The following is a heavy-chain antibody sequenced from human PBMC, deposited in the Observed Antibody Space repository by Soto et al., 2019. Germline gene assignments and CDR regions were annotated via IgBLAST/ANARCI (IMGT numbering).Heavy chain of an antibody. V-gene: IGHV3-23*01. CDR3: ARRSRRWYFDY. D-gene: IGHD6-13*01. J-gene: IGHJ4*02. Sequence: GGSLRLSCAGSGFTFSSYAMSWVRQAPGKGLEWVSTISGSGGSTYYADSVKGRFTISRDNSKNTLYLQMNSLRAEDTAVYYCARRSRRWYFDYWGQRTLVTVSS. CDR1: GFTFSSYA. CDR2: ISGSGGST.